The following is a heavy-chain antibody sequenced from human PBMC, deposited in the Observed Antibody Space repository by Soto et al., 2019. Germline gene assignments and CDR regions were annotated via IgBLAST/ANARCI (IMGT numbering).Heavy chain of an antibody. V-gene: IGHV2-70*01. D-gene: IGHD1-20*01. CDR1: GFALSTSGMC. J-gene: IGHJ4*02. CDR2: IDWDDDK. CDR3: ARKLTGDQSFDY. Sequence: SGPTLVNPTQTLTLTCTFSGFALSTSGMCVTWIRQPPGKALEWLALIDWDDDKYYSTSLKTRLTISKDTSKNQVVLTMTNMDPVDTATYYCARKLTGDQSFDYWGQGTLVTVSS.